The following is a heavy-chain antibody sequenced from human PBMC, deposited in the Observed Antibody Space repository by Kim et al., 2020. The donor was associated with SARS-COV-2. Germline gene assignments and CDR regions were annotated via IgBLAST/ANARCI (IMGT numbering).Heavy chain of an antibody. CDR3: ARDPCTRLRGLTYSYYGMDV. CDR2: ISYDGSNK. D-gene: IGHD3-10*01. CDR1: GFTFSSWA. Sequence: GGSLRLSCAASGFTFSSWAIHWVRQAPGKGLEWVAVISYDGSNKNYADSVKGRFTISRDNSKNTLYLQMNSLRAEDTALYYCARDPCTRLRGLTYSYYGMDVWGQGTTVTVSS. V-gene: IGHV3-30-3*01. J-gene: IGHJ6*02.